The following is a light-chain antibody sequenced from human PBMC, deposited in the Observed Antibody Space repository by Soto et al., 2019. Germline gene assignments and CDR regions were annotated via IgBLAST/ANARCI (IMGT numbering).Light chain of an antibody. CDR3: PQRSNWPPEVT. CDR1: QSVSSY. Sequence: EIVLTQSPATLSLSPGERATLSCRASQSVSSYLAWYQQKPGQAPRLLIYDASNRATGIPARFSGSGSGTDFTLTISSLEPEDFAVYYCPQRSNWPPEVTFGPGTKVEIK. V-gene: IGKV3-11*01. CDR2: DAS. J-gene: IGKJ3*01.